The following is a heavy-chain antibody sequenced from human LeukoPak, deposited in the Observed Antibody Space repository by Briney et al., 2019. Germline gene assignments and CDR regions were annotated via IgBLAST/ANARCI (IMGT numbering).Heavy chain of an antibody. J-gene: IGHJ2*01. V-gene: IGHV5-51*01. CDR1: GHNFTTYW. Sequence: GESLKISCKGSGHNFTTYWIGSVRQMPGKGLEWMGIIYPGDSDTRYAPSFQGPVTISADKSIDTASLQWSSLKASDSAIYFCARGGRWGWYFDLWGRGTLVTVSS. D-gene: IGHD3-16*01. CDR2: IYPGDSDT. CDR3: ARGGRWGWYFDL.